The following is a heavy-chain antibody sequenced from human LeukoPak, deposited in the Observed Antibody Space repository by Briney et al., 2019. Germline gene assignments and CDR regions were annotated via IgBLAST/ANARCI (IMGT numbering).Heavy chain of an antibody. V-gene: IGHV3-30-3*01. D-gene: IGHD3-22*01. J-gene: IGHJ4*02. CDR2: ISYDGSNK. CDR3: ARDLDSSGYYPGGFDY. CDR1: GFTFSSYA. Sequence: PGGSLRLSCAASGFTFSSYAMHWVRQAPGKGLEWVAVISYDGSNKYYADSVKGRFTISRDNSKNTLYLQMKSLRAEDTAVYYCARDLDSSGYYPGGFDYWGQGTLVTVSS.